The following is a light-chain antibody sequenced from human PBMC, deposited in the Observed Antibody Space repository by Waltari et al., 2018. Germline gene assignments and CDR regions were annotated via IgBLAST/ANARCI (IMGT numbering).Light chain of an antibody. CDR2: YDN. J-gene: IGLJ1*01. CDR3: QVWDANTDPGV. CDR1: NIESKS. Sequence: SYVLTQPPSVSVAPGETARITCGGNNIESKSVNWYRQRPGQAPVVVISYDNDRAAGIPERFSGSNSGNTATLTISRVEAGDEVDYYCQVWDANTDPGVFGTGTEVTVL. V-gene: IGLV3-21*01.